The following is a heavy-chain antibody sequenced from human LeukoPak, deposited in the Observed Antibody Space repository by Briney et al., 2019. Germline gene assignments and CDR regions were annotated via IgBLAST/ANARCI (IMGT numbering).Heavy chain of an antibody. CDR2: ISGSGGST. J-gene: IGHJ4*02. V-gene: IGHV3-23*01. CDR1: GFTFSSYA. D-gene: IGHD6-13*01. Sequence: PGGSLRLSCAASGFTFSSYAMSWVRQAPGKGLEWASAISGSGGSTYYADSVKGRFTISRDNSKNTLYMQMNSLRAEDTAVYYCAKDLYNSSWPTYFDYWGQGTLVTVSS. CDR3: AKDLYNSSWPTYFDY.